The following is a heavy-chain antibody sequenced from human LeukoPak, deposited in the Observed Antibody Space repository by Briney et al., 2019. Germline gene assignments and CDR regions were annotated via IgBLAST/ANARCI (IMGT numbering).Heavy chain of an antibody. J-gene: IGHJ1*01. CDR3: ASQPYYYDSSGYPAYGYFQH. Sequence: PSETLSLTCTVSGGSISSYYWSWIRQPPGKGLEWIGYIYTSGSTNYNPSLKSRVTISVDTSKNQFSLKLSSVTAADTAVYYCASQPYYYDSSGYPAYGYFQHWGQGTLVTVSS. D-gene: IGHD3-22*01. CDR2: IYTSGST. CDR1: GGSISSYY. V-gene: IGHV4-4*09.